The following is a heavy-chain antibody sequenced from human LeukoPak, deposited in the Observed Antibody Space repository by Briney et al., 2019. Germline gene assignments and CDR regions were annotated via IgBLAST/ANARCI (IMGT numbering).Heavy chain of an antibody. V-gene: IGHV3-30*03. Sequence: GGSLRLSCAASGFSFSDYGMHWVRQAPGKGLEWVTVISYDIRTTYYADSVKGRFTISRDNADNSLYLQMNSLRAEDTAVYYCARGYNYGSYYFDYWGQGTLVTVSS. CDR1: GFSFSDYG. J-gene: IGHJ4*02. CDR3: ARGYNYGSYYFDY. CDR2: ISYDIRTT. D-gene: IGHD5-18*01.